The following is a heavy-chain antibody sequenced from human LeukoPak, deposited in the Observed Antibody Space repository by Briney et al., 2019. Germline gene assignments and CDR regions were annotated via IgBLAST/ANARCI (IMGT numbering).Heavy chain of an antibody. D-gene: IGHD1-26*01. CDR3: ARDDPTTLHFDY. CDR1: GGTFSSYA. V-gene: IGHV1-69*13. Sequence: SVKVSCKASGGTFSSYAISWVRQAPGQGLEWMGGIIPIFGTANYAQKFQGRVTITADESTSTAYMELSSLRSEDTAVYYCARDDPTTLHFDYWGQGTLVTVSS. CDR2: IIPIFGTA. J-gene: IGHJ4*02.